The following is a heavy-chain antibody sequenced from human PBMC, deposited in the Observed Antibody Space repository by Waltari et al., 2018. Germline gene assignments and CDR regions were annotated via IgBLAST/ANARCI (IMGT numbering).Heavy chain of an antibody. V-gene: IGHV3-7*01. CDR3: ARDPGSSSPYYMDV. D-gene: IGHD6-6*01. J-gene: IGHJ6*03. CDR1: GFTFSSYW. Sequence: EVQLVESGGGLVQPGGSLRLSCAASGFTFSSYWMSWVRKAPGKGLEWVANIKQDGSEKYYVDSVKGRFTISRDNAKNSLYLQMNSLRAEDTAVYYCARDPGSSSPYYMDVWGKGTTVTVSS. CDR2: IKQDGSEK.